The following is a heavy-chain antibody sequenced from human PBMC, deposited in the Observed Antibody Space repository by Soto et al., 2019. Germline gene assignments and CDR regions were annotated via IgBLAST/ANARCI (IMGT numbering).Heavy chain of an antibody. CDR1: GFTFSSYS. Sequence: GGSLRLSCAASGFTFSSYSMNWVRQAPGKGLEWVSSISSSSSYIYYADSVKGRFTISRDNAKNSLYLQMNSLRAEDTAVYYCERVGSPDAFDIWGQGTMVTVSS. V-gene: IGHV3-21*01. CDR3: ERVGSPDAFDI. J-gene: IGHJ3*02. CDR2: ISSSSSYI. D-gene: IGHD3-16*01.